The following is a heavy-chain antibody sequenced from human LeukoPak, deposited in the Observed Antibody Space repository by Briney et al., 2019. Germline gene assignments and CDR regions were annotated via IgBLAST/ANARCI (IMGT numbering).Heavy chain of an antibody. CDR2: IYTSGST. CDR1: GGSISSGSYY. J-gene: IGHJ5*02. V-gene: IGHV4-61*02. CDR3: ARVDSSSFRFDP. Sequence: SQTLSLTCTVSGGSISSGSYYWSWIRQPAGKGLEWIGRIYTSGSTNYNPSLKSRVTISVDTSKNQFSLKLSSVTAADTAVYYCARVDSSSFRFDPWGQGTLVTVSS. D-gene: IGHD6-13*01.